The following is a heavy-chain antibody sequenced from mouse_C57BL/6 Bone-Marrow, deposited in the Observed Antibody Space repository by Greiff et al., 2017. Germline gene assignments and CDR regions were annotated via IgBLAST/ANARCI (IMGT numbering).Heavy chain of an antibody. CDR2: ISSGSSTL. V-gene: IGHV5-17*01. Sequence: EVNLVESGGGLVKPGGSLKLSCAASGFTFSDYGMHWVRQAPEKGLEWVAYISSGSSTLYYADTVKGRFTISRDNAKNTLFLQMTSLRSEDTAMYYCAKNDYDKMAWFAYWGQGTLVTVSA. CDR3: AKNDYDKMAWFAY. CDR1: GFTFSDYG. J-gene: IGHJ3*01. D-gene: IGHD2-4*01.